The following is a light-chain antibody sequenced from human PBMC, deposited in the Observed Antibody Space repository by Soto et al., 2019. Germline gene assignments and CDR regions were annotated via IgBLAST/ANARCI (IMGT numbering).Light chain of an antibody. CDR3: SLYTRSSRDV. Sequence: QSVLTPPASLSGSPAQSITICCTGTSSDVGGYNYVSWYKEQPGKAHKLLSYEVTNRTSGVSNRFSGSKSGNTASLTISVLEAEDEADYYCSLYTRSSRDVFGTGTKVTVL. CDR2: EVT. J-gene: IGLJ1*01. CDR1: SSDVGGYNY. V-gene: IGLV2-14*01.